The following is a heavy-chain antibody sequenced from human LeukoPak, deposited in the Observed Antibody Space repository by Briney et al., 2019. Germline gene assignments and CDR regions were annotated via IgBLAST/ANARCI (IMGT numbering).Heavy chain of an antibody. CDR3: TRRWGIVDTALARGARFDS. Sequence: ASVKVSCKASGYTFTNYGINWVRQAPGQGLEWMGWINANDDHTNYAQKFQGRVSMTTDTSTSTAYMELKSLRSDDTAVYYCTRRWGIVDTALARGARFDSWGQGTLVTVSS. J-gene: IGHJ4*02. D-gene: IGHD5-18*01. CDR1: GYTFTNYG. V-gene: IGHV1-18*01. CDR2: INANDDHT.